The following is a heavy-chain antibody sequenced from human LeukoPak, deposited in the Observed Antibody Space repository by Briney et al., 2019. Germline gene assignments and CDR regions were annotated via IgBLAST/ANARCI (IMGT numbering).Heavy chain of an antibody. J-gene: IGHJ4*02. CDR2: VSCSGGST. V-gene: IGHV3-23*01. D-gene: IGHD4-17*01. CDR1: GFTFTDYS. CDR3: AKRRTTVISLDQ. Sequence: GGSLRLSCAASGFTFTDYSITWVRQAPGKGLEWVSAVSCSGGSTYYADSVKGRFTISRDNSKNTLYLQMNSLRAEDTAVYYCAKRRTTVISLDQWGQGTLVTVSS.